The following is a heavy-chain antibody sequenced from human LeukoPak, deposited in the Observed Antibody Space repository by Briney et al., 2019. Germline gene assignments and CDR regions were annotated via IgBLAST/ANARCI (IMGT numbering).Heavy chain of an antibody. Sequence: SETLSLTCAVSGGSISSGGYSWSWIRQPPGKGLEWIGYIYHSGSTYYNPSLKSRVTTSVDRSKNQFSLKLSSVTAADTAVYYCARGAVAGPNPFDYWGQGTLVTVSS. J-gene: IGHJ4*02. CDR3: ARGAVAGPNPFDY. CDR2: IYHSGST. V-gene: IGHV4-30-2*01. D-gene: IGHD6-19*01. CDR1: GGSISSGGYS.